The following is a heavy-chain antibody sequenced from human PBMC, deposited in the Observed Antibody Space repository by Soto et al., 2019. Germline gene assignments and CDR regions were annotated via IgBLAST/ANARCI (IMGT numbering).Heavy chain of an antibody. D-gene: IGHD6-13*01. CDR2: IYYSGST. Sequence: SETLSLTCTVSGGSISSYYWSWIRQPPGKGLEWIGYIYYSGSTNYDPSLKSRVTISVDTSKNQFSLKLSSVTAADTAVYYCARYTGYSSSSRNYYYYYYYMDVWGKGTTVTVSS. CDR3: ARYTGYSSSSRNYYYYYYYMDV. V-gene: IGHV4-59*08. CDR1: GGSISSYY. J-gene: IGHJ6*03.